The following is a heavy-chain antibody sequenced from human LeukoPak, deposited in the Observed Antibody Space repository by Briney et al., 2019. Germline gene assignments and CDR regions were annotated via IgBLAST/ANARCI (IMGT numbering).Heavy chain of an antibody. D-gene: IGHD3-10*01. CDR3: AREQYYYGSGSGWFDP. CDR1: GYSISSGYY. J-gene: IGHJ5*02. Sequence: PSETLSLTCTVSGYSISSGYYWGWIRQPPGKGLEWIGSIYHSGSTYYNPSLKSRVTMSVDTSKNQFSLKLSSVTAADTAVYYCAREQYYYGSGSGWFDPWGQGTLVTVSS. CDR2: IYHSGST. V-gene: IGHV4-38-2*02.